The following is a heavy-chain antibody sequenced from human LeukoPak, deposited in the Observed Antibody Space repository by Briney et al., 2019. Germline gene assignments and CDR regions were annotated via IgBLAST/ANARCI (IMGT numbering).Heavy chain of an antibody. J-gene: IGHJ3*01. Sequence: ASVKVSCKAYGYTFTTYDIHWVRQAPGQGLEWMGIINLSGGGTNYIQKFRGRVTMTRDTSTSTVYMELTSLRSEDTAVYYCARNGAYGSFDLWGQGTTVSVSS. CDR1: GYTFTTYD. D-gene: IGHD2-8*01. CDR2: INLSGGGT. CDR3: ARNGAYGSFDL. V-gene: IGHV1-46*01.